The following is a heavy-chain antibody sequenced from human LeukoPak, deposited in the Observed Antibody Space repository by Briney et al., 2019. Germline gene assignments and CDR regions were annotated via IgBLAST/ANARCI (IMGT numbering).Heavy chain of an antibody. D-gene: IGHD4-17*01. Sequence: PGGSLRLSCAASGFTFSSYGMHWVRQAPGKGLEWVAVISYDGSNKYYADSVKGRFTISRDNSKNTLYLQMNSLRAEDTAVYYCAKDHFTTVTTFAFDIWGQGTMVTVSS. CDR3: AKDHFTTVTTFAFDI. CDR2: ISYDGSNK. CDR1: GFTFSSYG. J-gene: IGHJ3*02. V-gene: IGHV3-30*18.